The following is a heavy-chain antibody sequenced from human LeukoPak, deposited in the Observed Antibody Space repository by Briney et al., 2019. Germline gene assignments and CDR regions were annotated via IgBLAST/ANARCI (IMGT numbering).Heavy chain of an antibody. J-gene: IGHJ6*03. CDR2: IIPIFGTA. V-gene: IGHV1-69*05. Sequence: GSSVKVSCKASGGTFSSYAISCVRQAPGQGLEWMGGIIPIFGTANYAQKFQGRVTITTDESTSTAYMELSSLRSEDTAMYYCASWQQLALRPDPYYMDVWGKGTTVTVSS. D-gene: IGHD6-13*01. CDR3: ASWQQLALRPDPYYMDV. CDR1: GGTFSSYA.